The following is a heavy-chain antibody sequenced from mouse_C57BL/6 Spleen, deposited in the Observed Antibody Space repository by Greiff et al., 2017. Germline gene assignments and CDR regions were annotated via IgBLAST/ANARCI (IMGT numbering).Heavy chain of an antibody. CDR1: GYTFTSYW. CDR3: ARSPLYYYGSSYWYFDV. Sequence: VQLQQPGTELVKPGASVKLSCKASGYTFTSYWMHWVKQRPGQGLEWIGNINPSNGGNNYNEKFKSKATLTVDKSSSTAYMQLSSLTSEDSAVYYCARSPLYYYGSSYWYFDVWGTGTTVTVSS. J-gene: IGHJ1*03. V-gene: IGHV1-53*01. CDR2: INPSNGGN. D-gene: IGHD1-1*01.